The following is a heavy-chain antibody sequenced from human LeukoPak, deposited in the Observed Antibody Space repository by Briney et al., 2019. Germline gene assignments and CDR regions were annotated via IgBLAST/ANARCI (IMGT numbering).Heavy chain of an antibody. CDR2: ISSSSSTI. J-gene: IGHJ6*02. CDR3: ARAIIVAAGPSTIYGMDV. D-gene: IGHD6-13*01. V-gene: IGHV3-48*04. Sequence: GGSLRLSCAASGFTFSSYSMNWVRQAPGKGLEWVSYISSSSSTIYYADSVKGRFTISRDNAKNSLYLQMNSLRAEDTAVYYCARAIIVAAGPSTIYGMDVWGQGTTVTVSS. CDR1: GFTFSSYS.